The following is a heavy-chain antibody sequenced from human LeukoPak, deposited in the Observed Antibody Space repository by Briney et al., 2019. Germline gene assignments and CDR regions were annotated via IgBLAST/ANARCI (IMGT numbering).Heavy chain of an antibody. V-gene: IGHV4-34*01. CDR2: INHSGST. CDR1: GGSFSGYY. CDR3: ARVVCVYSSGWCPIPYGMDV. D-gene: IGHD6-19*01. J-gene: IGHJ6*02. Sequence: PSETLSLTCAVYGGSFSGYYWSWIRQPPGKGLEWIGEINHSGSTNYNPSLKSRVTISVDTSKNQFSLKLSSVTAADTAVYYCARVVCVYSSGWCPIPYGMDVWGQGTTVTVSS.